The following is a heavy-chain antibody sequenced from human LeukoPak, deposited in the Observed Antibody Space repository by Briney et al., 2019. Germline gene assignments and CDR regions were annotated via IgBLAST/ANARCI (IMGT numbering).Heavy chain of an antibody. CDR1: GFTFSSYA. J-gene: IGHJ4*02. V-gene: IGHV3-66*01. Sequence: GGSLRLSCAASGFTFSSYAMGWVRQAPGKGLEWVSVIYSGGSTYYADSVKGRFTISRDNSKNTLYLQMNSLRAEDTAVYYCARGITMIMNWGQGTLVTVSS. CDR2: IYSGGST. D-gene: IGHD3-22*01. CDR3: ARGITMIMN.